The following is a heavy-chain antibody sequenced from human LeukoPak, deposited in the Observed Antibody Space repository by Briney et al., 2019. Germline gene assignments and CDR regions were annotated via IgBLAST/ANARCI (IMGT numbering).Heavy chain of an antibody. V-gene: IGHV1-18*01. CDR1: GYTLTSYG. J-gene: IGHJ4*02. Sequence: ASVKVSCKASGYTLTSYGFSWVRQAPGQGLEWMGWISGYNGNTNYAQNLQGGVTMTIDTSTSTAYMELRSLRSDDTAVYYCARDPAFRGAQMEYWGQGTLVTVSS. CDR2: ISGYNGNT. CDR3: ARDPAFRGAQMEY. D-gene: IGHD3-10*01.